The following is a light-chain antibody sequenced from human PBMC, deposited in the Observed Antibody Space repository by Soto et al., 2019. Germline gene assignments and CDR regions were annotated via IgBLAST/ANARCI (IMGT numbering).Light chain of an antibody. CDR3: SSYTTSKTRQMV. CDR2: DVS. J-gene: IGLJ1*01. CDR1: SSNIGGYNY. Sequence: QSVLTQPASVSGSPGQSITISCTGTSSNIGGYNYVSWYQQHPGKAPKFMIYDVSNRPSGVSDRFSGSKSGNTASLTISGLQAEDEADYYCSSYTTSKTRQMVFGPGTKLTVL. V-gene: IGLV2-14*01.